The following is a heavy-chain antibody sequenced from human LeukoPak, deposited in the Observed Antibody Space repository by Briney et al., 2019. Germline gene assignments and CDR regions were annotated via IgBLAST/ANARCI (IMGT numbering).Heavy chain of an antibody. CDR1: GYSFTSYW. J-gene: IGHJ2*01. D-gene: IGHD4-17*01. CDR2: IYPGDSDT. Sequence: GESLKISCKGSGYSFTSYWIGWVRQMPGKGLEWMGIIYPGDSDTRYSPSFQGQVTISADKSISTAYLQWSSLKASDTATYYCARQMNDYGDYGDFDLWGRGTLVTVSS. V-gene: IGHV5-51*01. CDR3: ARQMNDYGDYGDFDL.